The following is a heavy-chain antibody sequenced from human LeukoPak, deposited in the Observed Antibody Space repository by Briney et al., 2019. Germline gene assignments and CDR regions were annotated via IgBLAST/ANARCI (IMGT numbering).Heavy chain of an antibody. CDR2: ISSSSSYI. CDR1: GFTFSSYG. V-gene: IGHV3-21*01. D-gene: IGHD4-17*01. Sequence: KPGGSLRLSCAASGFTFSSYGMHWVRQAPGKGLEWVSSISSSSSYIYYADSVKGRFTISRDNAKNSLYLQMNSLRAEDTAVYYCARDPGTTVVKGGQGTLVTVSS. CDR3: ARDPGTTVVK. J-gene: IGHJ4*02.